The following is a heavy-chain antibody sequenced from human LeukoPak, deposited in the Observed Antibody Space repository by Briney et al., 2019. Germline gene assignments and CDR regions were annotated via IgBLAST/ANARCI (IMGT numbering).Heavy chain of an antibody. CDR3: AATRRYCTGGSCYDLGNWFDP. CDR2: IYYTGST. D-gene: IGHD2-8*02. V-gene: IGHV4-61*05. Sequence: KPSETLSLTCTVSGGSISSRSYYWGWIRQPPGKGLEWIVYIYYTGSTSYNPSLKSRVTMSLDASKNQFSLELNSVTAADTAVYYCAATRRYCTGGSCYDLGNWFDPWGQGTLVTVSS. J-gene: IGHJ5*02. CDR1: GGSISSRSYY.